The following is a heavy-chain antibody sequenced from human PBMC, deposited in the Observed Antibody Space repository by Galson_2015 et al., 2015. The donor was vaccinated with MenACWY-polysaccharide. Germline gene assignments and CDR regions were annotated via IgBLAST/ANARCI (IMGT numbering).Heavy chain of an antibody. V-gene: IGHV3-30*18. CDR3: AKGGQQLTRSTYYMDV. D-gene: IGHD6-13*01. Sequence: SLRLSCAASGFSFSTYDIHWVRQAPGKGLEWVAVISYDGSNKYYADSVKGRFTISRDNSKNTLYLQMNSLRAEDTAAYYCAKGGQQLTRSTYYMDVWGKGTTVTVSS. CDR2: ISYDGSNK. CDR1: GFSFSTYD. J-gene: IGHJ6*03.